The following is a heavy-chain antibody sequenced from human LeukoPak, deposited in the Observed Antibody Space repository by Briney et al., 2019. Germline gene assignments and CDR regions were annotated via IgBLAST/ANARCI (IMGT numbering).Heavy chain of an antibody. CDR3: ARDNIWAFDI. J-gene: IGHJ3*02. CDR1: GFTSFNFP. V-gene: IGHV3-69-1*01. D-gene: IGHD2/OR15-2a*01. CDR2: IRSDGTI. Sequence: PGGSLSLSCEVSGFTSFNFPMNWVRQAPGKGLEWVSHIRSDGTITYADSVKGRFTISRDDAKTQVYLQLNSLRDEDTAIYYCARDNIWAFDIWGQGTMVTVSS.